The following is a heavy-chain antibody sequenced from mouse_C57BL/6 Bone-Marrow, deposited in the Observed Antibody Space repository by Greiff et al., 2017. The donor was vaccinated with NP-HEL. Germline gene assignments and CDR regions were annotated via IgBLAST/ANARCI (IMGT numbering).Heavy chain of an antibody. Sequence: EVKLMESGGGLVKPGGSLKLSCAASGFTFSDYGMHWVRQAPEKGLEWVAYISSGSSTIYYADTVKGRFTISRDNAKNTLFLQMTSLRSEDTAMYYCARNADYYGSSPFAYWGQGTLVTVSA. V-gene: IGHV5-17*01. CDR1: GFTFSDYG. J-gene: IGHJ3*01. D-gene: IGHD1-1*01. CDR3: ARNADYYGSSPFAY. CDR2: ISSGSSTI.